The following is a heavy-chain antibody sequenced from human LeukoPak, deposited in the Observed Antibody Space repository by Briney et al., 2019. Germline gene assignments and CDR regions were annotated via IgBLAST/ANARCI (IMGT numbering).Heavy chain of an antibody. CDR3: ARSYDSSGCYFRSAEY. Sequence: GGSLRLSCAASGFIFSSYGMHWVRQAPGKGLEWVAVIWNDGSNIQYAGSVKGRFTISRDNSKNTLYLEMNSLRADDTAVYYCARSYDSSGCYFRSAEYWGQGTLVTVSS. V-gene: IGHV3-33*01. J-gene: IGHJ4*02. CDR1: GFIFSSYG. D-gene: IGHD3-22*01. CDR2: IWNDGSNI.